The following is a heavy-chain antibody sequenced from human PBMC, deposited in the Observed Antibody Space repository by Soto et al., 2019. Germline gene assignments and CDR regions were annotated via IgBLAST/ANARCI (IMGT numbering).Heavy chain of an antibody. Sequence: QVQLQESGPGLVKPSQTLSLTCTVSGDSISSGGYYWSWIRQHPGKGLEWIGYIYYSGSTYYNPSLKSRVTISLDTSKNQFSLKRSSVTAADTAVYYCARAGGFNWFDPCGQGTLVTVSS. CDR1: GDSISSGGYY. V-gene: IGHV4-31*03. D-gene: IGHD3-10*01. CDR2: IYYSGST. J-gene: IGHJ5*02. CDR3: ARAGGFNWFDP.